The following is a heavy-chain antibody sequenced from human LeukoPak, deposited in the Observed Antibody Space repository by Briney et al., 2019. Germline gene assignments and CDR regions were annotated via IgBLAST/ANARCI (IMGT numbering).Heavy chain of an antibody. CDR1: GFTFSSYS. CDR2: INQDGSEK. CDR3: ARDWVF. V-gene: IGHV3-7*01. Sequence: GGSLRLSCAASGFTFSSYSMNWVRQAPGKGLEWVANINQDGSEKYYVDSVKGRFTISRDNAKKSLYLQMDGLRAQDTAVYYCARDWVFWGQGTLVIVSS. J-gene: IGHJ1*01. D-gene: IGHD2-8*01.